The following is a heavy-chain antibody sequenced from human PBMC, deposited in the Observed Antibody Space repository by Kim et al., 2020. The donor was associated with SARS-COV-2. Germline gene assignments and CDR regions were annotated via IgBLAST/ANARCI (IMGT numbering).Heavy chain of an antibody. V-gene: IGHV4-59*01. CDR1: GGTISNYY. D-gene: IGHD3-22*01. CDR3: ARGHPLPPYYYDRSGQEDWFDP. J-gene: IGHJ5*02. CDR2: IYYSGST. Sequence: SETLSLTCTVSGGTISNYYWSWIRQPPGKGLEWIGYIYYSGSTNYNPSLKSRVTISVDTSKNQFSLKLSSVTAADTAVYYCARGHPLPPYYYDRSGQEDWFDPWGQGTLVTVSS.